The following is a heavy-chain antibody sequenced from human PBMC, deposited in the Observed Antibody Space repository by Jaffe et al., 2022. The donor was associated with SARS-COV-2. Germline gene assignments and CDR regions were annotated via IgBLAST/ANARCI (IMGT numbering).Heavy chain of an antibody. V-gene: IGHV3-48*03. Sequence: EVQLVESGGGLVQPGGSLRLSCAASGFTFSSYEMNWVRQAPGKGLEWVSYISSSGSTIYYADSVKGRFTISRDNAKNSLYLQMNSLRAEDTAVYYCAREATTVIDYWGQGTLVTVSS. CDR1: GFTFSSYE. CDR3: AREATTVIDY. D-gene: IGHD4-17*01. J-gene: IGHJ4*02. CDR2: ISSSGSTI.